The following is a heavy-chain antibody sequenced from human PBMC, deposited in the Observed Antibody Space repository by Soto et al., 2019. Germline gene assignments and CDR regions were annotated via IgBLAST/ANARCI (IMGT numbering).Heavy chain of an antibody. CDR3: ASSPLGYYYGSGSYYTGY. CDR1: GYSFTSYW. D-gene: IGHD3-10*01. CDR2: IYPGDSDT. Sequence: GESLKISCKGSGYSFTSYWIGWVRQMPGKGLEWMGIIYPGDSDTRYSPSFQGQVTISADKSISTAYLQWSSLKASGTAMYYCASSPLGYYYGSGSYYTGYWGQGTLVTVSS. J-gene: IGHJ4*02. V-gene: IGHV5-51*01.